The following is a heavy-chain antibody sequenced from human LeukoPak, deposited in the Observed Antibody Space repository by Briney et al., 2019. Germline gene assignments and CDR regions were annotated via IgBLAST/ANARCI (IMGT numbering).Heavy chain of an antibody. D-gene: IGHD3-16*02. CDR3: AKVGGSYRYIHDAFDI. Sequence: GGSLRLSCAASGFTFSSYAMSWVRHAPGKGLEWVSAISGSGGSTYYADSVKGRFTISRDNSKNTLYLQMNSLRAEDTAVYYCAKVGGSYRYIHDAFDIWGQGTMVTVSS. J-gene: IGHJ3*02. V-gene: IGHV3-23*01. CDR2: ISGSGGST. CDR1: GFTFSSYA.